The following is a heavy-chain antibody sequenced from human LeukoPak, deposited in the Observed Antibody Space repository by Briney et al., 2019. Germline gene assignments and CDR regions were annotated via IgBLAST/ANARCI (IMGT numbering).Heavy chain of an antibody. CDR1: GFTFSDYY. CDR2: ISSSGSTI. V-gene: IGHV3-11*01. CDR3: ARDRGSSGWCYYGMDV. J-gene: IGHJ6*02. D-gene: IGHD6-19*01. Sequence: PGGSLRLSCAASGFTFSDYYMSWVRQAPGKGLEWVSYISSSGSTIYYADSVKGRFTISRDNAKNSLYLQMNSLRAEDTAVYYCARDRGSSGWCYYGMDVWGQGTTVTVSS.